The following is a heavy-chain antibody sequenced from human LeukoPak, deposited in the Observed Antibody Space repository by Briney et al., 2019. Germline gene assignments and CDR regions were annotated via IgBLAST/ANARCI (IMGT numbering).Heavy chain of an antibody. CDR2: IRGGGHGP. D-gene: IGHD4-17*01. V-gene: IGHV3-23*01. J-gene: IGHJ3*02. CDR3: ARDPNGDYVGAFDM. Sequence: PGGSLRLSCTASGFTFSDYAMMWVRQSPGKGPEWVAAIRGGGHGPFYADSVRGRFTISRDNSKYTLFLQMDSLRAKDTAVYYCARDPNGDYVGAFDMWGPGTMVTVSS. CDR1: GFTFSDYA.